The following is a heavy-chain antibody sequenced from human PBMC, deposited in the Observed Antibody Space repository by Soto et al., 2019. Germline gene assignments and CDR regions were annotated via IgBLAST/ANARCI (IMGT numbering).Heavy chain of an antibody. CDR1: GGTFYTYT. J-gene: IGHJ4*02. CDR2: ITPIYPTT. D-gene: IGHD5-18*01. CDR3: ARIPRYSFPTSDDLDS. V-gene: IGHV1-69*13. Sequence: SVKVSCKASGGTFYTYTFSWVRQAPGQGLEWMGSITPIYPTTNYAERFQGRLTITADGSTHTAYMDLTSLTSEDTAVYYCARIPRYSFPTSDDLDSWGQGTLVTVSS.